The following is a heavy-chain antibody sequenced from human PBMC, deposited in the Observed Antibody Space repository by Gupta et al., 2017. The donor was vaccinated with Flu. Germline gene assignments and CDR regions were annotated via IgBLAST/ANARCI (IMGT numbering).Heavy chain of an antibody. D-gene: IGHD5-18*01. Sequence: QVQLVESGGGVVQPGRSLRLSCAAPGFTFSTYGLHWVRQAPGKGLEWVAALSSDGTNKYYADSVKGRFTISRDNSGNTLYLQMSSLRAEDTAVYYCAKDGGSSYGYTLDYWGQGTLVTVSS. CDR3: AKDGGSSYGYTLDY. V-gene: IGHV3-30*18. CDR2: LSSDGTNK. CDR1: GFTFSTYG. J-gene: IGHJ4*02.